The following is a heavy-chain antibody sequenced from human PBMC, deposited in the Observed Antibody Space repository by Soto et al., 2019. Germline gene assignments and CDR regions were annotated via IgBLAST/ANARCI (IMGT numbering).Heavy chain of an antibody. CDR1: GYTFTSYG. CDR3: ARVIVVVPAAMDWFDP. Sequence: ASVKVSCKASGYTFTSYGISWVRQAPGQGLEWMGWISAYNGNTNYAQKLQGRVTMTTDTSTSTAYMELRSLRSDDTAVYYCARVIVVVPAAMDWFDPWGQGTLVTVSS. J-gene: IGHJ5*02. D-gene: IGHD2-2*01. CDR2: ISAYNGNT. V-gene: IGHV1-18*01.